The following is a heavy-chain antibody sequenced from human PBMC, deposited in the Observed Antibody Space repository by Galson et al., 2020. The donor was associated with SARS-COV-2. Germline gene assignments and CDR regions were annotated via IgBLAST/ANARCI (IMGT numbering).Heavy chain of an antibody. J-gene: IGHJ5*02. CDR1: GGSISSSSYY. CDR3: ARTTVTHHDP. D-gene: IGHD4-17*01. Sequence: SETLSLTCTVSGGSISSSSYYWGWIRQPPGKGLEWIGSIYYSGSTYYNPSLKSRVTISVDTSKNQFSLKLSSVTAADTAVYYCARTTVTHHDPWGQGTLVTVSS. V-gene: IGHV4-39*01. CDR2: IYYSGST.